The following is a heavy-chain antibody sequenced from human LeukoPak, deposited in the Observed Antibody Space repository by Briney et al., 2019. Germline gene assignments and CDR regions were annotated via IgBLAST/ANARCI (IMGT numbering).Heavy chain of an antibody. CDR1: GFTFSDYY. CDR3: ARGGGGSSTSFARCSGGSCYDY. Sequence: GGSLRLSCAASGFTFSDYYMSWIRQAPGKGLEWVSYISSSGSTIYYADSVKGRFTISRDNAKNSLYLQMNSLRAEDTAVYYCARGGGGSSTSFARCSGGSCYDYWGQGTLVTVSS. J-gene: IGHJ4*02. V-gene: IGHV3-11*01. D-gene: IGHD2-15*01. CDR2: ISSSGSTI.